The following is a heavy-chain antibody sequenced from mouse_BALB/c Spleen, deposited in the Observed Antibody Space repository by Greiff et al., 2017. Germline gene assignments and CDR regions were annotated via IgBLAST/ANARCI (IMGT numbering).Heavy chain of an antibody. D-gene: IGHD2-1*01. Sequence: VQLQQSGAELVRSGASVKLSCTASGFNIKDYYMHWVKQRPEQGLGWIGWIDPENGDTEYAPKFQGKATMTADTSSNTAYLQLSSLTSEDTAVYYCNAWGGNYFPFDYWGQGTTLTVSS. CDR1: GFNIKDYY. J-gene: IGHJ2*01. CDR2: IDPENGDT. V-gene: IGHV14-4*02. CDR3: NAWGGNYFPFDY.